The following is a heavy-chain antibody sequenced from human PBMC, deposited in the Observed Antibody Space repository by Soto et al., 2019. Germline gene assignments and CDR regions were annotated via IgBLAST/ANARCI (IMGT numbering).Heavy chain of an antibody. CDR3: ARDLSWGSNWYYYMDV. Sequence: EGQLVESGGGLVQPGGSLRLSCATSGFILSDCAMNWVRQAPWKGLEWVSYISSSSSVIDYADSVKGRFTVSRDNARNSLYLQMNSLRAEDTAVYYCARDLSWGSNWYYYMDVWGKGTTVTVSS. CDR2: ISSSSSVI. CDR1: GFILSDCA. J-gene: IGHJ6*03. D-gene: IGHD7-27*01. V-gene: IGHV3-48*01.